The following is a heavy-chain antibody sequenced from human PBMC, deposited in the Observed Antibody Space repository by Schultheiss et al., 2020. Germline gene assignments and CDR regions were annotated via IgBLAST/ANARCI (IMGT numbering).Heavy chain of an antibody. CDR3: ARDRLRRELRGVWWFDP. CDR2: ISSSSTYI. Sequence: GGSLRLSCAASGFTFSSYSMNWVRQAPGKRLEWVASISSSSTYIYYADSVKGRFTISRDNAKNSLYLQMNSLRAEDTAVYYCARDRLRRELRGVWWFDPWGQGTLVTVSS. V-gene: IGHV3-21*01. J-gene: IGHJ5*02. CDR1: GFTFSSYS. D-gene: IGHD1-26*01.